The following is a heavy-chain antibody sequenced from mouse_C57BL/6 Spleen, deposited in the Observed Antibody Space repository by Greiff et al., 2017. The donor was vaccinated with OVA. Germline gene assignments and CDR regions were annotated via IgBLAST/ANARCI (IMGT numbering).Heavy chain of an antibody. V-gene: IGHV1-69*01. J-gene: IGHJ3*01. CDR3: ARGGEFAY. Sequence: QVQLKQPGAELVMPGASVKLSCKASGYPFTSYWMHWVKQRPGQGLEWIGEIDPSDSYTNYNQQFKGKSTLTVDKSSSTAYMQLSSLTSEDSAVYYCARGGEFAYWGQGTLVTVSA. CDR1: GYPFTSYW. CDR2: IDPSDSYT.